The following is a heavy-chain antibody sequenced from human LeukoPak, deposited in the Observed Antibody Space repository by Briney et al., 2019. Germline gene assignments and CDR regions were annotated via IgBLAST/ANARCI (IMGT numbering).Heavy chain of an antibody. CDR1: GDSVSTSGVA. Sequence: SQTLSLTRAISGDSVSTSGVAWNWVRQSPSRGLEWLGRTYYTSKWNTDYAVSVKSRIVVNPDTSKNQFSLQLNSVTSGDTAVYYCARGRASAFDVWGQGTMVTVSS. J-gene: IGHJ3*01. CDR3: ARGRASAFDV. D-gene: IGHD6-25*01. CDR2: TYYTSKWNT. V-gene: IGHV6-1*01.